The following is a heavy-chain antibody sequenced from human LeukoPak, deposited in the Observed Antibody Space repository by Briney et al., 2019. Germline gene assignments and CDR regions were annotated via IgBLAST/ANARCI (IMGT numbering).Heavy chain of an antibody. V-gene: IGHV3-30*04. CDR1: GFTFSSYA. CDR3: ASVTMVRGVRPIYYYGMDV. CDR2: ISYDGSNK. D-gene: IGHD3-10*01. Sequence: GGSLRLSCAASGFTFSSYAMHWVRQAPGKGLEWVAVISYDGSNKYYADSVKGRFTISRDNSKNTLYLQMSSLRAEDTAVYYCASVTMVRGVRPIYYYGMDVWGQGTTVTVSS. J-gene: IGHJ6*02.